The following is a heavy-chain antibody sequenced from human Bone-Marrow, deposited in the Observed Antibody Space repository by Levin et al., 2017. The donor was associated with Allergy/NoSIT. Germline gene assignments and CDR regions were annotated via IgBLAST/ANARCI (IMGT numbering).Heavy chain of an antibody. Sequence: SCAVSGSTFSSFVLHWVRQAPGKGLEWVAVISHDERSIIHADSVKGRFTISKDNSKNTLYLQMNSLRDEDTAVYYCATAGRTSGYADAFEFWGQGTLVTVSS. V-gene: IGHV3-30*03. J-gene: IGHJ3*01. CDR3: ATAGRTSGYADAFEF. CDR1: GSTFSSFV. CDR2: ISHDERSI. D-gene: IGHD3-22*01.